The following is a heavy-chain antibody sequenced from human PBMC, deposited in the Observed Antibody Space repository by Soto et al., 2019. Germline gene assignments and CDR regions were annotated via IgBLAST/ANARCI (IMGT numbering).Heavy chain of an antibody. J-gene: IGHJ3*02. Sequence: GGSLRLSCAASGFTFSSYGMHWVRQAPGKGLEWVAVIWYDGSNKYYADSVKGRFTISRDNSKNTLYLQMNSLRAEDTAVYYYARAGCSGGSCYDSFDIWGQRTMVTVSS. CDR1: GFTFSSYG. CDR2: IWYDGSNK. V-gene: IGHV3-33*01. D-gene: IGHD2-15*01. CDR3: ARAGCSGGSCYDSFDI.